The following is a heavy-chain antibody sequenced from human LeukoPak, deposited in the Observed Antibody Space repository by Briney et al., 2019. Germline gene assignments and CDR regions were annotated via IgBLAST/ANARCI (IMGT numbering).Heavy chain of an antibody. Sequence: GASVKVSCKASGYTFTSYYMHWVRQAPGQGLEWMGIINFSGGTTSYPQKSQGRVTMTRDTSTSTVYMELSSLRSEDTAVYYCARDRGYSYGSYYYYGMDVWGQGTTVTVSS. CDR3: ARDRGYSYGSYYYYGMDV. J-gene: IGHJ6*02. V-gene: IGHV1-46*01. CDR1: GYTFTSYY. CDR2: INFSGGTT. D-gene: IGHD5-18*01.